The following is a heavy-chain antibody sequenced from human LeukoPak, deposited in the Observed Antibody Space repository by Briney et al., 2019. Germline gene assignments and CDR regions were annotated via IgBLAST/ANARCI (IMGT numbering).Heavy chain of an antibody. Sequence: PSETLSLTCTVSGGSISSGDYYWSWIRQPPGKGLEWIGYIYYSGSTYYNPSLKSRVTISVDTSKNQFSLKLSSVTAADTAVYYCAREFSGWYGWFDPWGQGTLVTVSS. CDR2: IYYSGST. D-gene: IGHD6-19*01. CDR1: GGSISSGDYY. V-gene: IGHV4-30-4*08. J-gene: IGHJ5*02. CDR3: AREFSGWYGWFDP.